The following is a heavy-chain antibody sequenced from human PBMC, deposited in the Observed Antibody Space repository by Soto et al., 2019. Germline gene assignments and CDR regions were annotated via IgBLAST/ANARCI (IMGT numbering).Heavy chain of an antibody. J-gene: IGHJ6*02. CDR3: ATMKKPRGYYYGLNV. V-gene: IGHV4-4*02. CDR2: IYHLGGT. CDR1: GDSVRSSNW. Sequence: SETLSLTCAVSGDSVRSSNWWTWVRQSPGKGLKWIGEIYHLGGTNYNPSLKSRVTISVDMAKNQVSLKLSSVTAADTAVYYCATMKKPRGYYYGLNVWGQGTTVTVSS.